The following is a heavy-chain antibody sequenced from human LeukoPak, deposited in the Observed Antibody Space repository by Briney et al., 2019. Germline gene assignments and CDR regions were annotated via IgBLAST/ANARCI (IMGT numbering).Heavy chain of an antibody. CDR3: ARDGGSDSSGYHY. Sequence: SETLSLTCTVSGGSISSGDYYWSWIRQPPGKGLEWIGYIYYSGRTYYNPSLKSRVTISVDTSKNQFSLKLSSVTAADTAVYYCARDGGSDSSGYHYWGQGTLVTVSS. CDR2: IYYSGRT. D-gene: IGHD3-22*01. CDR1: GGSISSGDYY. V-gene: IGHV4-30-4*08. J-gene: IGHJ4*02.